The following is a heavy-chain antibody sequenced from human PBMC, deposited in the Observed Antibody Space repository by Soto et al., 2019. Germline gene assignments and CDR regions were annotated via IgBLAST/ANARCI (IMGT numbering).Heavy chain of an antibody. CDR1: VFTFSRYS. CDR2: ISSTTNYI. J-gene: IGHJ4*02. Sequence: GGSLRLSCSASVFTFSRYSMNWVRQAPGKGLEWVSSISSTTNYIYYADSMRGRFTVSRDNAKNSVYLEMNSLSAEDTAVYYGARESEDLTANCGYWGQRNQVP. CDR3: ARESEDLTANCGY. V-gene: IGHV3-21*01.